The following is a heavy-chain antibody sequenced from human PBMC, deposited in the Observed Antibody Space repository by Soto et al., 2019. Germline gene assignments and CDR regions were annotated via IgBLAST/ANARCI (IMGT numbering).Heavy chain of an antibody. D-gene: IGHD3-10*01. CDR3: AKAHAPMVRGVVDY. Sequence: GPLRLSGAASGFTFSSYAMSWVRQAPGKGLEWVSAISGSGGSTYYADSVKGRFTISRDNSKNTLYLQMNSLRAEDTAVYYCAKAHAPMVRGVVDYWGQGTLVTVSS. CDR1: GFTFSSYA. V-gene: IGHV3-23*01. CDR2: ISGSGGST. J-gene: IGHJ4*02.